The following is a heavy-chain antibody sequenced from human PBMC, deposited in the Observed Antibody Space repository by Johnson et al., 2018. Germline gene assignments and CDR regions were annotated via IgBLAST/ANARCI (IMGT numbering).Heavy chain of an antibody. D-gene: IGHD3-22*01. V-gene: IGHV5-51*01. J-gene: IGHJ3*02. CDR1: GYSFTSYW. CDR2: IYPGDSDT. Sequence: VQLVESGAEVKKPGESLKISCKGSGYSFTSYWIGWVRQMPGKGLEWMGIIYPGDSDTRYSPSFQGQVTISADKSISTACLPWSSLKASDTAMYYCARRRQYDRSGYYYLDAFDIWGQGTMVTVSS. CDR3: ARRRQYDRSGYYYLDAFDI.